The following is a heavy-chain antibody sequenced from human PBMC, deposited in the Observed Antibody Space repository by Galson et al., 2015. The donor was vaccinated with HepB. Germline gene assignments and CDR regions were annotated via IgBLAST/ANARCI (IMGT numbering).Heavy chain of an antibody. D-gene: IGHD6-19*01. CDR1: GFIFSNFD. J-gene: IGHJ4*02. V-gene: IGHV3-23*01. CDR3: AKDLQRSSGWFSVDY. CDR2: VSNGGDRT. Sequence: SLRLSCAASGFIFSNFDMIWVRQAPGKGLEWVSDVSNGGDRTYYADSVKGRFTISRDNAKNTVYLQMHSLRAEDTAVYYCAKDLQRSSGWFSVDYWGQGALVTVSS.